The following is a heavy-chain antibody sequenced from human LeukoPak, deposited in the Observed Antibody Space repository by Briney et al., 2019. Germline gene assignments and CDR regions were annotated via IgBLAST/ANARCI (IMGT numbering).Heavy chain of an antibody. Sequence: SETLSLTCTVSGGSISSGDYYWSWIRQPPGKGLEWIGHIYYSGSTYYNPSLKSRVTISVDTSKNQFSLKLSSVTAADTAVYYCARQNYYDSSGYYYYMDVWGKGTTVTVSS. CDR3: ARQNYYDSSGYYYYMDV. V-gene: IGHV4-30-4*08. J-gene: IGHJ6*03. CDR2: IYYSGST. CDR1: GGSISSGDYY. D-gene: IGHD3-22*01.